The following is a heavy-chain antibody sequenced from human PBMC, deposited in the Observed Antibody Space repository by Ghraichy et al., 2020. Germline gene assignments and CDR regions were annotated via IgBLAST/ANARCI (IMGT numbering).Heavy chain of an antibody. D-gene: IGHD2-2*01. CDR1: GGSFSGYY. V-gene: IGHV4-34*01. Sequence: SETLSLTCAVYGGSFSGYYWSWIRQPPGKGLEWIGEINHSGSTNYNPSLKSRVTISVDTSKNQFSLKLSSVTAADTAVYYCARGVPPSCSSTSCYLGRGYYYYYMDVWGKGITVTVSS. CDR3: ARGVPPSCSSTSCYLGRGYYYYYMDV. CDR2: INHSGST. J-gene: IGHJ6*03.